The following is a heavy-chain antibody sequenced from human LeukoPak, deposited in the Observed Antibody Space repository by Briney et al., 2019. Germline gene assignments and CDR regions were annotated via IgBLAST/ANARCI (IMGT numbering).Heavy chain of an antibody. V-gene: IGHV3-21*01. CDR2: ISSSSSYI. D-gene: IGHD3-10*01. J-gene: IGHJ4*02. CDR3: ARDQPYYYGSGSSYFDY. Sequence: GGSLRLSCAASGFTFSSYSMNWVRQAPGKGLEWVSSISSSSSYIYYADSVKGRFTISRDNAKNSLYLQMNSLRAEDTAVYYCARDQPYYYGSGSSYFDYWGQGTLVTVSS. CDR1: GFTFSSYS.